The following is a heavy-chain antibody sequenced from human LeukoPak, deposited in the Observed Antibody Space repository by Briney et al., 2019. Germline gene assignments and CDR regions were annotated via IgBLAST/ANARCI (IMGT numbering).Heavy chain of an antibody. V-gene: IGHV3-30*18. CDR3: AKGLIYGDYARYYFDY. Sequence: SGGSLRLSCAASGFTFSSYGMHWVRQAPGKGLEWVAVISYDGSNKYYADSVKGRFTISRDNFKNTLYLQMNSLRAEDTAVYYCAKGLIYGDYARYYFDYWGQGTLVTVSS. D-gene: IGHD4-17*01. CDR1: GFTFSSYG. J-gene: IGHJ4*02. CDR2: ISYDGSNK.